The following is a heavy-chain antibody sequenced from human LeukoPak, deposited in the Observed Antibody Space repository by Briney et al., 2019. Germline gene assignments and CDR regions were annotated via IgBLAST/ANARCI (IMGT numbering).Heavy chain of an antibody. V-gene: IGHV3-30-3*01. CDR2: ISYDGSNK. J-gene: IGHJ4*02. Sequence: GRSLRLSCAASGFTFSSYAMHWVRQAPGKGLEWVAVISYDGSNKYYADSVKGRFTISRDNSKNTLYLQMNSLRAEDTAVYYCARGGDPPLYYFDYWGQGTLVTVSS. CDR1: GFTFSSYA. CDR3: ARGGDPPLYYFDY. D-gene: IGHD2-21*02.